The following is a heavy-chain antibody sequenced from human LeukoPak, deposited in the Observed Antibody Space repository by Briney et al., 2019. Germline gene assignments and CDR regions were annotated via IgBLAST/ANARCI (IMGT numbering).Heavy chain of an antibody. CDR3: APQEGLRAPNWFDP. Sequence: ASVKVSCKASGGTFSSYAISWVRQAPGQGLEWMGGIIPIFGTANYAQKFQGRVTITADKSTSTAYMELSSLRSEDTAVYYCAPQEGLRAPNWFDPWGQGTLVTVSS. CDR2: IIPIFGTA. J-gene: IGHJ5*02. V-gene: IGHV1-69*06. CDR1: GGTFSSYA. D-gene: IGHD3-16*01.